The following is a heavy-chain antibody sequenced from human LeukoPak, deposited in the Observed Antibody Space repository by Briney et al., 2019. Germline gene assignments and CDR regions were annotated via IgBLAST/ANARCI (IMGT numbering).Heavy chain of an antibody. CDR1: GDTFTGYY. CDR3: AREGFRKRYFAL. D-gene: IGHD3-3*01. Sequence: ASVKVSCKASGDTFTGYYIHWVRQAPGQGPEWMGWINPKTGGTNYAQKFQGWVTMTRDTSISTAYMELSRLRSDDTAIYYCAREGFRKRYFALWAHGPLVTVSP. CDR2: INPKTGGT. J-gene: IGHJ2*01. V-gene: IGHV1-2*04.